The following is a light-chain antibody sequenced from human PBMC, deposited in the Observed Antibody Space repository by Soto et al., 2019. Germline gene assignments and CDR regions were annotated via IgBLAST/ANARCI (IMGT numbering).Light chain of an antibody. Sequence: EIVLTQSPGTLSLSPGERATLSCRASQSVSSSYLALYQQKPGQAPRLLIYGASSRATGIPDRFSGSGSGTDFTLTISRLEPEDFEVYYCQKYGSSRTFGQGTKVEIK. V-gene: IGKV3-20*01. CDR1: QSVSSSY. J-gene: IGKJ1*01. CDR2: GAS. CDR3: QKYGSSRT.